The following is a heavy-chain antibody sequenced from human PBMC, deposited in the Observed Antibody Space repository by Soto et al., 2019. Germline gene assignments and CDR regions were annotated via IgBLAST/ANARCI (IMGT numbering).Heavy chain of an antibody. V-gene: IGHV4-59*08. CDR3: ARHFQGQTGAPKPTESYYYYMDV. CDR2: IYYSGST. J-gene: IGHJ6*03. Sequence: QVQLQESGPGLVKPSETLSLTCTVSGGSISSYYWSWIRQPPGKGLEWIGYIYYSGSTNYNPSLKRRVTISVDTSKNQFSLKLSSVTAADTAVYYCARHFQGQTGAPKPTESYYYYMDVWGKGTTVTVSS. D-gene: IGHD1-26*01. CDR1: GGSISSYY.